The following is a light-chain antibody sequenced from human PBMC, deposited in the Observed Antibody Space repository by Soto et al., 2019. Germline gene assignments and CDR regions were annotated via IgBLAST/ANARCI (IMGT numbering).Light chain of an antibody. CDR2: QAS. CDR3: QQYNTYSRA. Sequence: DIRMTQSPSTLSASIGDRVTITCRASQSISPWLAWYQQKPGRAPKLLIYQASALASGVPSRFSGSGSETEFTLTISSLQADDFATYYCQQYNTYSRAFGQGTKVEIK. J-gene: IGKJ1*01. V-gene: IGKV1-5*03. CDR1: QSISPW.